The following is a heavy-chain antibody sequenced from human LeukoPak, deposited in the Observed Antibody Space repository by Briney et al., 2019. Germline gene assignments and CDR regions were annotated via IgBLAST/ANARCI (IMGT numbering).Heavy chain of an antibody. CDR3: AGGVPAAIGDY. V-gene: IGHV4-34*01. CDR1: GGSFSGYY. CDR2: INHSGST. D-gene: IGHD2-2*02. J-gene: IGHJ4*02. Sequence: SETLSLTCAVYGGSFSGYYWSWIRQPPGKGLEWIGEINHSGSTNYNPSLKSRVIISVDTSKNQFSLKLSSVTAADTAVYYCAGGVPAAIGDYWGQGTLVTVSS.